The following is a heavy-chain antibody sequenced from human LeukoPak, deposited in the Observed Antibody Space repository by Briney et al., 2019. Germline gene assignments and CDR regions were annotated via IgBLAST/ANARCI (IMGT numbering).Heavy chain of an antibody. D-gene: IGHD6-19*01. V-gene: IGHV3-21*01. J-gene: IGHJ4*02. CDR3: ARDIRGGIAVAGRLSDY. CDR2: ISSSSSYI. CDR1: GFTFSSYS. Sequence: GGSLRLSCAASGFTFSSYSMNWVRQAPGKGLEWVSSISSSSSYIYYADSVKGRFTISRDNAKNSLYLQMNSLRAEDTAVHYCARDIRGGIAVAGRLSDYWGQGTLVTVSS.